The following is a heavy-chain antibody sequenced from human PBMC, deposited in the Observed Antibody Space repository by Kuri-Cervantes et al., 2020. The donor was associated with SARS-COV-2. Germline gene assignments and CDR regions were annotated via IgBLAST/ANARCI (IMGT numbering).Heavy chain of an antibody. CDR3: ARHMYKSNPGDAFDI. CDR1: GGSFSGYY. D-gene: IGHD1-20*01. J-gene: IGHJ3*02. CDR2: INHSGST. Sequence: SETLSLTCAAYGGSFSGYYWTWIRQPPGKGLEWIGEINHSGSTNYNPSLKSRVTISVDTSKNQISLKLYSLTAADTSVYYCARHMYKSNPGDAFDISGRGTLVTVSS. V-gene: IGHV4-34*01.